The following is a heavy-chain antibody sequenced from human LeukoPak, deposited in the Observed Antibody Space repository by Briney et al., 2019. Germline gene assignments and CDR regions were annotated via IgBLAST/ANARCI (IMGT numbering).Heavy chain of an antibody. D-gene: IGHD4-23*01. CDR2: IYYSGST. V-gene: IGHV4-39*01. J-gene: IGHJ4*02. CDR1: GGSISSYY. CDR3: ARQPPVAASGNFVDY. Sequence: SETLSLTCTVSGGSISSYYWGWIRQPPGKGLEWIGSIYYSGSTYYNPSLKSRVTISIDTSKNQFSLKLSSVTAADTAVYYCARQPPVAASGNFVDYWGQGTLVTVSS.